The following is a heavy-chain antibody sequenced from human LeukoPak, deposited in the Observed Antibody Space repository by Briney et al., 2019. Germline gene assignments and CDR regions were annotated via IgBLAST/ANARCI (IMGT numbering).Heavy chain of an antibody. CDR1: GFTFSSYS. D-gene: IGHD3-22*01. CDR3: ARDGPYDYYDSSGYTDYFDY. V-gene: IGHV3-48*04. J-gene: IGHJ4*02. Sequence: GGSLRLSCAPSGFTFSSYSMNWVRQAPGKGLEWVSYISSSSSTIYYADSVKGRFTISRDNAKNSLYLKMNSLRAEDTAVYYCARDGPYDYYDSSGYTDYFDYWGQGTLVTVPS. CDR2: ISSSSSTI.